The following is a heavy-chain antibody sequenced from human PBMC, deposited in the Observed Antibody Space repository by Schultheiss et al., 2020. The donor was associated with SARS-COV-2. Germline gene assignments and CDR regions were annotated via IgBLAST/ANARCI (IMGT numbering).Heavy chain of an antibody. CDR1: GFTFNNYA. CDR3: AKPQRHELLLSWFDP. V-gene: IGHV3-23*03. D-gene: IGHD3-22*01. CDR2: IYSAGTT. Sequence: GGSLRLSCAASGFTFNNYAMSWVRQAPGKGLEWVSVIYSAGTTYYADSVKGRLTISRDNSKNTLYLQMNSLRAEDTAVYYCAKPQRHELLLSWFDPWGQGTLVTVSS. J-gene: IGHJ5*02.